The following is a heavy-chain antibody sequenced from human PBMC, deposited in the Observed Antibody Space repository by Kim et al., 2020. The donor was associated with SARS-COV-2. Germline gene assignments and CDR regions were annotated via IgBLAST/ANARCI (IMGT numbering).Heavy chain of an antibody. D-gene: IGHD1-26*01. Sequence: GGSLRLSCAASGFTFSSYSMNWVRQAPGKGLEWVSSISSSSSYIYYADSVKGRFTISRDNAKNSLYLQMNSLRAEDTAVYYCARVEWELPLWYFDLWGRGTLVTVSS. V-gene: IGHV3-21*01. CDR2: ISSSSSYI. CDR3: ARVEWELPLWYFDL. CDR1: GFTFSSYS. J-gene: IGHJ2*01.